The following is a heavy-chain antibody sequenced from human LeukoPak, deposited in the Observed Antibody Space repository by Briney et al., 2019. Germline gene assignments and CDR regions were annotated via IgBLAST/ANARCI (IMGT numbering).Heavy chain of an antibody. J-gene: IGHJ6*03. CDR2: IRYIGSIE. CDR3: AKAGYCSTTGCPDYYYMDV. D-gene: IGHD2-2*01. Sequence: GGSLRLSCAASGFTFSSYGMHWVRQAPGKGLEWVAFIRYIGSIEYYADSVKGRFTISRDNSKNTLYLQMNSLRVEDTAVYYCAKAGYCSTTGCPDYYYMDVWGKGTTV. CDR1: GFTFSSYG. V-gene: IGHV3-30*02.